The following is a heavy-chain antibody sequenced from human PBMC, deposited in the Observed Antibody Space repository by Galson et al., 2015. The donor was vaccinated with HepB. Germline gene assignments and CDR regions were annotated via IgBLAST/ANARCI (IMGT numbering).Heavy chain of an antibody. D-gene: IGHD4-23*01. CDR3: ARAAFGSNSDGSFDL. CDR2: IGTDSSTI. Sequence: LRLSCAASGFTFSSYTMNWVRQAPGKGLEWLSYIGTDSSTIYYADSVKGRFTISRENAKNSLYLQMHSLRDEDTAVYYCARAAFGSNSDGSFDLGGRGTQVTVSS. CDR1: GFTFSSYT. V-gene: IGHV3-48*02. J-gene: IGHJ2*01.